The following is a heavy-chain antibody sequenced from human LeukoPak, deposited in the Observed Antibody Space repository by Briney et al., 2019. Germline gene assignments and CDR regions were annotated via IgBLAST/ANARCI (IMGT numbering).Heavy chain of an antibody. CDR3: ARESGSYGLDY. V-gene: IGHV3-53*01. CDR1: GFTLTNFA. D-gene: IGHD1-26*01. J-gene: IGHJ4*02. Sequence: GGSLRLSCTASGFTLTNFAMTWVRQAPGKGLEWVSVIYSGGSTYYADSVKGRFTISRDNSKNTLYLQMNSLRAEDTAVYYCARESGSYGLDYWGQGTLVTVSS. CDR2: IYSGGST.